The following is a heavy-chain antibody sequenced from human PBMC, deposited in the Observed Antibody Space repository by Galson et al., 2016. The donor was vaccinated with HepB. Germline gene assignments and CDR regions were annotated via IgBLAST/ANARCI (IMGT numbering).Heavy chain of an antibody. J-gene: IGHJ4*02. CDR1: GYTFVNYA. V-gene: IGHV1-3*01. Sequence: SVKVSCKASGYTFVNYALHWVRQAPGQSLEWMGWINVANGDGRYSQKFQDRLTITRDTSATTVSMELSSLTSEDTSVYYCAGSAVLGGSGWTHFGFWGQGTLVTGSS. D-gene: IGHD6-19*01. CDR2: INVANGDG. CDR3: AGSAVLGGSGWTHFGF.